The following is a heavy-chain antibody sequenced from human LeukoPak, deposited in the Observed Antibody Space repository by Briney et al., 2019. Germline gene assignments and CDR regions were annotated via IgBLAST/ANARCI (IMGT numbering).Heavy chain of an antibody. CDR2: ISGGGGST. CDR3: AKQRGYSADYGMDV. CDR1: GFTFSSYA. Sequence: GGSLRLSCAASGFTFSSYAMSWVRQAPGKGLEWVAAISGGGGSTNNADSVKGRFTISRDNSKNTLYLQMNSLRAEDTAVYYCAKQRGYSADYGMDVWGQGTTVTVSS. D-gene: IGHD5-18*01. V-gene: IGHV3-23*01. J-gene: IGHJ6*02.